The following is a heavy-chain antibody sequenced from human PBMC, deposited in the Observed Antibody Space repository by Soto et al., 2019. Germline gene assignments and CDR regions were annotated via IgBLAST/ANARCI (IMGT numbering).Heavy chain of an antibody. CDR2: VRGNGDPP. V-gene: IGHV3-64D*06. Sequence: PGGSLPLLCCPSVFTFSIYAMHWLRQAPGKGLEYVSGVRGNGDPPFYADSVKGRFTISRDNSKNTLYLQMSSLSADDTAVYYCVKSRGGNNFDFVDWGQGALVTASS. CDR3: VKSRGGNNFDFVD. D-gene: IGHD5-12*01. CDR1: VFTFSIYA. J-gene: IGHJ4*02.